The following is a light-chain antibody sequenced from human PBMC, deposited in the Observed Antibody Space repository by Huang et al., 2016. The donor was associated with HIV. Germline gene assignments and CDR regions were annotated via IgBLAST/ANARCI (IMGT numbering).Light chain of an antibody. V-gene: IGKV3-20*01. CDR1: QSVSSSY. CDR3: QQYGSSPRT. CDR2: GAS. J-gene: IGKJ1*01. Sequence: EIVLTQSPGTLSLSPGERVTLSCRASQSVSSSYLAWYQQNPGQAPRLLIYGASSRATGIPVRFTGSGSGTDFTLTISRLEPEDFALYYCQQYGSSPRTFGQGTKVEIK.